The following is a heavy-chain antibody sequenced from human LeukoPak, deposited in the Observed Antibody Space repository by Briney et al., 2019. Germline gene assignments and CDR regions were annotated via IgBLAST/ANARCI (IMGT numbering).Heavy chain of an antibody. CDR3: ARPKYSNSYYWFDP. CDR2: ISGFGGST. V-gene: IGHV3-23*01. Sequence: PGGSLRLSCAASGFTFSDNAMTWVRQAPGKGLEWVSGISGFGGSTYYADSMKGRFTISRDNSKNTLFLQMHSLRADDTAVYYCARPKYSNSYYWFDPWGQGTLVTVSS. CDR1: GFTFSDNA. J-gene: IGHJ5*02. D-gene: IGHD2-2*01.